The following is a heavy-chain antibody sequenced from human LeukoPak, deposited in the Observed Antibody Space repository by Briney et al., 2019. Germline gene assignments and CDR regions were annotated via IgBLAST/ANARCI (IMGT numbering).Heavy chain of an antibody. J-gene: IGHJ4*02. Sequence: SETLSLTCAVYGGSSRGYYWNWLWIRQPPGKGLEWIGSIYYSGSTYYNPSLKSRVTISVDTSKNQFSLKLSSVTAADTAVYYCAREGKLGIDYWGQGTLVTVSS. CDR2: IYYSGST. V-gene: IGHV4-34*01. CDR1: GGSSRGYY. CDR3: AREGKLGIDY. D-gene: IGHD7-27*01.